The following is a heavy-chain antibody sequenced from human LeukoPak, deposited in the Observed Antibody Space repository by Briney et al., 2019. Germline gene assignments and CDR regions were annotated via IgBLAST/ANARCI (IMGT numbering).Heavy chain of an antibody. CDR1: GFTFSSYA. V-gene: IGHV3-23*01. CDR3: ARRGGDYGGYDAFDI. CDR2: ISGSGGST. J-gene: IGHJ3*02. Sequence: GGSLRLSCAASGFTFSSYAMSWVRQAPGKGLEWVSAISGSGGSTYYADSVKGRFTISRDNSKNTLYLQMNSLRAEDTAVYYCARRGGDYGGYDAFDIWGQGTMVTVSS. D-gene: IGHD4-23*01.